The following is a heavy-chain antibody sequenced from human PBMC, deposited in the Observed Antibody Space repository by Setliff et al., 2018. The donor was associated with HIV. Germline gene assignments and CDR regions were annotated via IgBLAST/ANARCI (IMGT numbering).Heavy chain of an antibody. V-gene: IGHV3-23*01. J-gene: IGHJ4*02. CDR3: ATIVESSGYHGGNYFDF. D-gene: IGHD3-22*01. Sequence: PGGSLRLSCAASGFTFSNYAMSWVRQPPGKGLEWVSAISGNAGSTYYADSVKGRFTISRDNSKNTLYLQMNSLRAEDTAVYYCATIVESSGYHGGNYFDFWGRGSLVTVSS. CDR2: ISGNAGST. CDR1: GFTFSNYA.